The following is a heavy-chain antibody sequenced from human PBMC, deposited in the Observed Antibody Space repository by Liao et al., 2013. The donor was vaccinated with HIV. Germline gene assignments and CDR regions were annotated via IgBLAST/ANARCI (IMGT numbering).Heavy chain of an antibody. CDR2: IYTSGST. J-gene: IGHJ4*02. CDR1: GGSISSGYYY. D-gene: IGHD3-3*01. CDR3: ARDLVYDFWSGYYLDY. V-gene: IGHV4-61*02. Sequence: QVQLQESGPGLVKPSQTLSLTCTVSGGSISSGYYYWSWIRQPAGKGLEWIGRIYTSGSTNYNPSLKSRVTMSVDTSKNQFSLKLSSVTAADTAVYYCARDLVYDFWSGYYLDYWGQGTLVTVSS.